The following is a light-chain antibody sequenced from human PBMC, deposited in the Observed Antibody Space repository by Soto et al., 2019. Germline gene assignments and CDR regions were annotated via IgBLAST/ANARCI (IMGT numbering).Light chain of an antibody. Sequence: EIVMTQSPTILSVSPRETATLSCRASQSVSSNLYWYQQKPGQPPRLLMYGVYTRAPGTPARFSGSGSGRELSLIISSRQSEDSAVYYCQQYDKWPPRTFGQGTKVEIK. J-gene: IGKJ1*01. V-gene: IGKV3D-15*01. CDR3: QQYDKWPPRT. CDR1: QSVSSN. CDR2: GVY.